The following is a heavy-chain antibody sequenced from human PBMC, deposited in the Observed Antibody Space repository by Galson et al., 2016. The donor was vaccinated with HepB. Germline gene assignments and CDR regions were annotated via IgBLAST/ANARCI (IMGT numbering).Heavy chain of an antibody. J-gene: IGHJ4*02. Sequence: SLRLSCEASGFTFSGYGMHWVRQAPGEGLEWVALIWNDGSYKNYADSVKGRFTISRDNSKNALSLQMNSLRAEDTAVYYCAREGTNIAVAATAFDYWGQGTLVTVSS. CDR2: IWNDGSYK. CDR1: GFTFSGYG. D-gene: IGHD6-19*01. V-gene: IGHV3-33*01. CDR3: AREGTNIAVAATAFDY.